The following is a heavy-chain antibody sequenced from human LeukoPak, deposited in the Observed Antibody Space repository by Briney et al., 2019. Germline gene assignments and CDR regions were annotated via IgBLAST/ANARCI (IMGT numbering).Heavy chain of an antibody. J-gene: IGHJ4*02. V-gene: IGHV3-74*01. Sequence: PGGSLRLSCAASGFTFSTYWMHWVRQAPGKGLVWLSRISSDGSSTNYADSVKGRFTISRDNAKNTLYLQMNSLRAEDTAVYYCARTSMRMATAGLVDYWGQGTLVTVSS. CDR3: ARTSMRMATAGLVDY. CDR1: GFTFSTYW. CDR2: ISSDGSST. D-gene: IGHD5-24*01.